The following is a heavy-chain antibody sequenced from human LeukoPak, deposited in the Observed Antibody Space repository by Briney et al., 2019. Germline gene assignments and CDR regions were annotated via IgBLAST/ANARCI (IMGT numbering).Heavy chain of an antibody. CDR1: GGSFSGYY. CDR3: ARGDDSSSSNWFDP. J-gene: IGHJ5*02. V-gene: IGHV4-34*01. CDR2: INHSGST. Sequence: SETLSLTCAVYGGSFSGYYWSWIRQPPGKGLEWIGEINHSGSTNYNPSLKSRVTISVDTSKNQFSLKLSSVTAADTAVYYCARGDDSSSSNWFDPWGQGTLVTLSS. D-gene: IGHD6-6*01.